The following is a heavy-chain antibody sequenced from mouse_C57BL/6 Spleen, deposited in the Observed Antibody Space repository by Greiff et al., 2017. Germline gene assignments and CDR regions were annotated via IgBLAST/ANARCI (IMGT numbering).Heavy chain of an antibody. Sequence: LVESGAELARPGASVKMSCKASGYTFTSYTMHWVKQRPGQGLEWIGYINPSSGYTKYNQKFKDKATLTADKSSSTAYMQLSSLTSEDSAVYYCAREGNYYGSSYDYWGQGTTLTVSS. CDR2: INPSSGYT. CDR3: AREGNYYGSSYDY. CDR1: GYTFTSYT. D-gene: IGHD1-1*01. V-gene: IGHV1-4*01. J-gene: IGHJ2*01.